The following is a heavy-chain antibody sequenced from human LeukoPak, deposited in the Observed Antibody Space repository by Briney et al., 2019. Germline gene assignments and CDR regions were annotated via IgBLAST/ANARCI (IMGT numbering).Heavy chain of an antibody. D-gene: IGHD3-3*01. CDR3: AREVRSPPAPYFDY. Sequence: VASVKVSCKASGYTITSYGISWVRQAPGQGLEWRGGIIPIFGAADYAQKFQGRVTITADESSSTAYMEVSSLRSEDTAVYYCAREVRSPPAPYFDYWGQGTPVTVSS. V-gene: IGHV1-69*13. CDR1: GYTITSYG. J-gene: IGHJ4*02. CDR2: IIPIFGAA.